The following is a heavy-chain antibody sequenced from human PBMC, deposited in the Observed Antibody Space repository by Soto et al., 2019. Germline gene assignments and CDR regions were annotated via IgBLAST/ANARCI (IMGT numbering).Heavy chain of an antibody. CDR3: ARGVREVYNWFDP. D-gene: IGHD1-1*01. Sequence: QVQLVQSGAEVKKPGSSVKVSCKASGGTFSSYTISWVRQAPGQGLEWRGRIIPILGIANYAQKFQGRVKFTADKSTRTAYMELSSLRSEDTAVYYGARGVREVYNWFDPCGQGTLVNVSS. CDR2: IIPILGIA. CDR1: GGTFSSYT. J-gene: IGHJ5*02. V-gene: IGHV1-69*02.